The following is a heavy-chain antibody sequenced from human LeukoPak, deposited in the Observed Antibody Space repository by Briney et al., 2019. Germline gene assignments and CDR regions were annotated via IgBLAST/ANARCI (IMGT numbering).Heavy chain of an antibody. D-gene: IGHD3-10*01. J-gene: IGHJ3*02. CDR2: INPNSRGT. CDR1: GYTFTDYY. CDR3: ARGRLRGPDAFDI. V-gene: IGHV1-2*02. Sequence: ASVKVSCKASGYTFTDYYLHWVRQAPGDGLEWMGWINPNSRGTKYEQKFQGRVTMTWDTSISTAYMELSRLRADDTAVYYCARGRLRGPDAFDIWGQGTMVTVSS.